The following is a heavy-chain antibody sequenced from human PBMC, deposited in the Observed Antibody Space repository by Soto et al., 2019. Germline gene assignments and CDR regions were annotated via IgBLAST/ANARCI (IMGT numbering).Heavy chain of an antibody. CDR2: IDPSDSYT. V-gene: IGHV5-10-1*01. Sequence: GESLKISCKVSVYSFTTYWINWVRQMPGKGLEWMGRIDPSDSYTNYSPSFQGHVTISADKSISTAYLQWNSLKASDTAMYYCARSGQWLVDDSWGQGTLVTV. CDR3: ARSGQWLVDDS. D-gene: IGHD6-19*01. CDR1: VYSFTTYW. J-gene: IGHJ5*01.